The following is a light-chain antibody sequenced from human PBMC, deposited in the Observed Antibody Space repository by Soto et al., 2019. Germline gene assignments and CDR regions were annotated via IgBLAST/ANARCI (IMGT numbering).Light chain of an antibody. CDR1: QTISDH. V-gene: IGKV3-11*01. CDR3: QQRSVWPLT. Sequence: EIVFTPSPATPPLSPGGRTTLSCRASQTISDHLAWYQQKPGQAPRLLIYNAASRATGVPAGFSGRGSGTDFILTINSLEPEDFAVYYCQQRSVWPLTFGQGTKVDIK. CDR2: NAA. J-gene: IGKJ1*01.